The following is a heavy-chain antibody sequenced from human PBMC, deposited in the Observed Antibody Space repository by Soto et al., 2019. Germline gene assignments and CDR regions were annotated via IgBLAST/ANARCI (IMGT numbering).Heavy chain of an antibody. Sequence: QVQLVLSGAEVKKPGASVQFSCKASGYTVTGSYMHGVRQAPGQWREWMGWINPNSGSTNYAQKFQGMVTKTRDPSLSTGDMDLSRLISDDTDVDYCARVSTAMADFDYWGQGTLVTVSS. J-gene: IGHJ4*02. V-gene: IGHV1-2*02. CDR3: ARVSTAMADFDY. CDR1: GYTVTGSY. CDR2: INPNSGST. D-gene: IGHD5-18*01.